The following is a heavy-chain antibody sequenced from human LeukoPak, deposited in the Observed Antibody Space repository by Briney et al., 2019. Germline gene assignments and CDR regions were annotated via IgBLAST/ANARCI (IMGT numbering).Heavy chain of an antibody. CDR1: GYTFTSYA. D-gene: IGHD3-10*01. V-gene: IGHV1-3*01. CDR3: ARDPALLWFGEIDY. Sequence: ASVKVSCKASGYTFTSYAMHWVRRAPGQRLEWMGWINAGNGNTKYSQKFQGRVTITRDTSASTAYMELSSLRSEDTAVYYCARDPALLWFGEIDYWGQGTLVTVSS. J-gene: IGHJ4*02. CDR2: INAGNGNT.